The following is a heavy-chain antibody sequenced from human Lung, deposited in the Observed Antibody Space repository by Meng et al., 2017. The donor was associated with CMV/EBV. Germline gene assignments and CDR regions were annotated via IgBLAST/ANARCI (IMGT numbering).Heavy chain of an antibody. J-gene: IGHJ4*02. CDR1: SDSTPNSF. CDR2: LYPDGST. CDR3: ARTPVRFCNTHMCYAFDY. V-gene: IGHV4-4*07. D-gene: IGHD2-2*01. Sequence: QGHWQELGQNSVNPPRPLSVPCIVPSDSTPNSFWGWVRQPAGKGLEWIGRLYPDGSTDYNPSLSSRLTLSLDTSKIRFSLKLRSVTAADTAIYYCARTPVRFCNTHMCYAFDYWGQGALVTVSS.